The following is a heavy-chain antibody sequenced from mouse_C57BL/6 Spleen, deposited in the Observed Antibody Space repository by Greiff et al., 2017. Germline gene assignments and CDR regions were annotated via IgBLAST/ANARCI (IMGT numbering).Heavy chain of an antibody. V-gene: IGHV5-17*01. J-gene: IGHJ1*03. CDR3: AGKDGYPWYFDV. D-gene: IGHD2-3*01. Sequence: EVLLVESGGGLVKPGGSLKLSCAASGFTFSDYGMHWVRQAPEKGLEWVAYISSGSSTIYYADTVKGRFTISRDNTKNTLFLQMTSRRSEDTAMYYCAGKDGYPWYFDVWGTGTTVTVSS. CDR2: ISSGSSTI. CDR1: GFTFSDYG.